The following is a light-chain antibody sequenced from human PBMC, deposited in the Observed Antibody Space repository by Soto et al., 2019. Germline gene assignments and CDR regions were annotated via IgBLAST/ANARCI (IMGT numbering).Light chain of an antibody. V-gene: IGLV2-14*01. CDR1: SGDVGHYNY. Sequence: QSALTQPASVSGSPGQSITISCTGSSGDVGHYNYVSWYQQHPGKAPKLMIYEVSNRPSGVSNRFSGSKSGNTASLIISGLQAEAEAEYYCTSYTTSRIWVFGGGTKLTVL. CDR2: EVS. CDR3: TSYTTSRIWV. J-gene: IGLJ3*02.